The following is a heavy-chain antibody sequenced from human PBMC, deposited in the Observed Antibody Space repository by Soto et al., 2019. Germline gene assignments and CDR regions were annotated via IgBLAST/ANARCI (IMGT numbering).Heavy chain of an antibody. V-gene: IGHV3-7*05. D-gene: IGHD6-19*01. Sequence: GGSLRLSCAASGFSFSSYWMSWVRQAPGKGLEWVANIKQDGSEKYYMDSVKGRFIISRDNAKNSLYLQMNGLRAEDTAVYYCAREVRSGWFYYFDYWGQGTLVTVSS. J-gene: IGHJ4*02. CDR1: GFSFSSYW. CDR3: AREVRSGWFYYFDY. CDR2: IKQDGSEK.